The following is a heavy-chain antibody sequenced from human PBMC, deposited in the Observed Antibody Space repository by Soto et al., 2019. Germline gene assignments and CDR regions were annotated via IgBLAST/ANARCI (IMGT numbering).Heavy chain of an antibody. Sequence: ESGGGLVQPGGSLRLSCAASGFTFSSYSMNWVRQAPGKGLEWVSYISSSSSTIYYADSVKGRFTISRDNAKNSLYLQMNSLRAEDTAVYYCAREDGRGDYDFWSGYYIIDYWGQGTLVTVSS. J-gene: IGHJ4*02. CDR3: AREDGRGDYDFWSGYYIIDY. D-gene: IGHD3-3*01. V-gene: IGHV3-48*01. CDR2: ISSSSSTI. CDR1: GFTFSSYS.